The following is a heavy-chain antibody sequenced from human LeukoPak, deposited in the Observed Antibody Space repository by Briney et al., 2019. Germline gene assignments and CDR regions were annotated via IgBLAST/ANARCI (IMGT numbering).Heavy chain of an antibody. CDR1: GGSFSGYY. CDR3: ARAKDISGSYYYYGMDV. D-gene: IGHD2-15*01. CDR2: INHSGST. V-gene: IGHV4-34*01. Sequence: SETLSLTCAVYGGSFSGYYWSWIRQPPGKGLEWIGEINHSGSTNYNPSLKSRVTISVDTSKNQFSLKLSSVTAADTAVYYCARAKDISGSYYYYGMDVWGQGTTVTVAS. J-gene: IGHJ6*02.